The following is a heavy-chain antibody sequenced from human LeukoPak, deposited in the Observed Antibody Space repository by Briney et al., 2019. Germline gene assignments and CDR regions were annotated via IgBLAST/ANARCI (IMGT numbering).Heavy chain of an antibody. V-gene: IGHV3-23*01. Sequence: GGSLRLSRAASGFTFSSYAMSWVRQAPGKGLEWVSAISGSGGSTYYADSVKGRVTISRDNSKNTLYLQMNSLRAEDTAVYYCAKEPSHSGYDQGYFDYWGQGTLVTVSS. D-gene: IGHD5-12*01. CDR2: ISGSGGST. CDR1: GFTFSSYA. CDR3: AKEPSHSGYDQGYFDY. J-gene: IGHJ4*02.